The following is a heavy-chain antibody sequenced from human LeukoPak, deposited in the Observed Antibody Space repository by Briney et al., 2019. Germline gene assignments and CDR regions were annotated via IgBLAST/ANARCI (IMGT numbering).Heavy chain of an antibody. CDR3: ASTSIAARGATDP. CDR1: GGSISSSSYY. J-gene: IGHJ5*02. V-gene: IGHV4-39*07. CDR2: IYYSGST. Sequence: PSETLSLTCTVSGGSISSSSYYWGWIRQPPGKGPEWIGRIYYSGSTYYNPALKSRVTISVDTSKNQFSLKLSSVTAADTAVYYCASTSIAARGATDPWGQGTLVTVSS. D-gene: IGHD6-6*01.